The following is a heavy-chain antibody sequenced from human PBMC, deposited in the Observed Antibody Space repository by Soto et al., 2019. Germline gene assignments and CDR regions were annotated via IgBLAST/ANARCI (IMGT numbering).Heavy chain of an antibody. CDR2: IFSGGST. CDR3: ARDTNGGYYFDY. Sequence: GGSLRLSCAASGFTFSSHYMSWVRQAPGKGPEWVSVIFSGGSTYYADSVKGRFTISRDNSKNTLYLQMNSLRAEDTAVYYCARDTNGGYYFDYWGQGTLVTVSS. CDR1: GFTFSSHY. V-gene: IGHV3-53*01. J-gene: IGHJ4*02. D-gene: IGHD1-1*01.